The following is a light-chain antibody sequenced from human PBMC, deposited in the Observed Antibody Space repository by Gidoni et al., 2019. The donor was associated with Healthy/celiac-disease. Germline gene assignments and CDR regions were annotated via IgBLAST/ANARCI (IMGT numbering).Light chain of an antibody. CDR3: QQYYSTPRT. V-gene: IGKV4-1*01. Sequence: DIVMTQSPDSLAVSLGERATLNCKSSQSVLYSSNNKNYLAWYQKKPGQPPKLLIYWASTRESGVPDRFSGSGSGTDVTLTISSLQAEDVAVYYCQQYYSTPRTFGPGTKVDIK. CDR2: WAS. CDR1: QSVLYSSNNKNY. J-gene: IGKJ3*01.